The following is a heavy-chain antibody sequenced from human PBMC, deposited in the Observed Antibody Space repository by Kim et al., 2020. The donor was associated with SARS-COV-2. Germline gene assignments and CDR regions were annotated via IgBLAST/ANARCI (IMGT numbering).Heavy chain of an antibody. J-gene: IGHJ4*02. V-gene: IGHV3-7*03. D-gene: IGHD3-10*01. CDR3: ARAGRGGWSTMVRGPNDY. CDR2: IKQDGSEK. Sequence: GGSLRLSCAASGFTFSSYWMSWVRQAPGKGLEWVANIKQDGSEKYYVDSVKGRFTISRDNAKNSLYLQMNSLRAEDTAVYYCARAGRGGWSTMVRGPNDYWGQGTLVTVSS. CDR1: GFTFSSYW.